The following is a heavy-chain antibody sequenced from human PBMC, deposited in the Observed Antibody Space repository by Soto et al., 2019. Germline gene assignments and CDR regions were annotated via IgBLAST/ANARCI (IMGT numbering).Heavy chain of an antibody. CDR3: SVYYYDSSGYYQDY. J-gene: IGHJ4*02. CDR2: IIPIFGTA. V-gene: IGHV1-69*13. D-gene: IGHD3-22*01. Sequence: SVKVSCKASGGTFSSYAISWVRQAPGQGLEWMGGIIPIFGTANYAQKFQGRVTITADESTSTAYMELSNLRSEDTAVYYCSVYYYDSSGYYQDYWGQGTLVTVS. CDR1: GGTFSSYA.